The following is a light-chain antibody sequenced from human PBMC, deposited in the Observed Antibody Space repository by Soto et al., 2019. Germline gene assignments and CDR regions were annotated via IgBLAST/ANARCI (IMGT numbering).Light chain of an antibody. J-gene: IGKJ5*01. CDR3: QQYGSSIT. V-gene: IGKV3-20*01. CDR1: QSVSDSY. CDR2: GAS. Sequence: ENVLTQSPATLSLSPGERATLSCRASQSVSDSYLAWYQQKPGQAPRLLIYGASSRATGIPDRFSGSGSGTDFTLTISRLEPEDFAVYYCQQYGSSITFGQGTRLEI.